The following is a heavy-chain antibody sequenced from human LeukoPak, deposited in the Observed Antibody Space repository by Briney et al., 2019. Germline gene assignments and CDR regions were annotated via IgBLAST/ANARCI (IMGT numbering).Heavy chain of an antibody. D-gene: IGHD3-10*01. J-gene: IGHJ4*02. CDR1: GYTLTELS. CDR3: ATDRMVRGAMGGN. V-gene: IGHV1-24*01. Sequence: ASVKVSCKVSGYTLTELSMHWMRQAPGKGLEWMGGFNPEDGETIHAQKFQGRVTMTEDTSTDTAYMELSSLRSEDTAVYYCATDRMVRGAMGGNWGQGTLVTVSS. CDR2: FNPEDGET.